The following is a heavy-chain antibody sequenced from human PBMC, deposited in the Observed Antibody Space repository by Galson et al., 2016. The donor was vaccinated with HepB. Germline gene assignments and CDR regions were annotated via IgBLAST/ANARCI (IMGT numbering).Heavy chain of an antibody. CDR3: AGGTGWISDL. CDR2: IKQDGSEQ. D-gene: IGHD5-12*01. Sequence: SLRLSCAGSGFNFRTYWINWVRQAPGKGLEWVANIKQDGSEQYYADSVKGRFAISRDNAKNSVYLQMNRLRAGDAALYFCAGGTGWISDLWGQGTLVTVSS. J-gene: IGHJ5*02. CDR1: GFNFRTYW. V-gene: IGHV3-7*01.